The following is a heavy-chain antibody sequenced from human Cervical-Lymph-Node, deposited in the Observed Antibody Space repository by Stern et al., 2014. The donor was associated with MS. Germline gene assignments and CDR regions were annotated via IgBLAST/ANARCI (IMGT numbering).Heavy chain of an antibody. Sequence: QLQLQESGPGLVKPSQTLSLTCTVSGGSISSGSDYWSWIRQPVGKGPEWIGRIHPRGTAYDNPPLKRRAIISTDTSRNQFSLELNSATAADTAIYYCASGYRIFDYWGQGILVTVSS. V-gene: IGHV4-61*02. J-gene: IGHJ4*02. CDR2: IHPRGTA. CDR1: GGSISSGSDY. CDR3: ASGYRIFDY. D-gene: IGHD5-18*01.